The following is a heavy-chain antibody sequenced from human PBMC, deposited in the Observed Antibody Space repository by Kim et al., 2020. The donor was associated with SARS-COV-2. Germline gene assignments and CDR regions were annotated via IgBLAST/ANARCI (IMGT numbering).Heavy chain of an antibody. CDR1: GFTFSDYY. CDR2: ISSSGSTI. CDR3: ATNTLAYCGGDCSDAFDI. D-gene: IGHD2-21*02. Sequence: GGSLRLSCAASGFTFSDYYMSWIRQAPGKGLEWVSYISSSGSTIYYADSVKGRFTISRDNAKNSLYLQMNSLRAEDTAVYYCATNTLAYCGGDCSDAFDIWGQGTMVTVSS. J-gene: IGHJ3*02. V-gene: IGHV3-11*01.